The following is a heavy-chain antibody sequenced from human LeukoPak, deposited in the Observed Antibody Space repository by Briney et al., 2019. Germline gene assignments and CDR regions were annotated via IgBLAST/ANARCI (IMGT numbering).Heavy chain of an antibody. V-gene: IGHV3-30*18. Sequence: GGSLRLSCAASGFTFSSYGMHWVRQAPSKGLEWVAVISYDGSNKYYADSVKGRFTISRDNSKNTLYLQMNSLRAEDTAVSYCAKAQDGDYVDYWGQGTLVTVSS. J-gene: IGHJ4*02. CDR2: ISYDGSNK. D-gene: IGHD4-17*01. CDR1: GFTFSSYG. CDR3: AKAQDGDYVDY.